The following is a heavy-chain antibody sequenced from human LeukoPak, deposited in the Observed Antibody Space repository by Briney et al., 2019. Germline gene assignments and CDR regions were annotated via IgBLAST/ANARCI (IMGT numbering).Heavy chain of an antibody. V-gene: IGHV4-59*08. CDR3: ARHGISNDQYSWFDP. J-gene: IGHJ5*02. D-gene: IGHD1-1*01. CDR2: IYDSGTT. Sequence: SETLSLTCTVSGGSISSYYWGWIRQPPGKGLEWIGSIYDSGTTNYYPSLKSRVTISVDTSKNQFSLKLTSVTAADTAVYYCARHGISNDQYSWFDPWGQGTLVTVSS. CDR1: GGSISSYY.